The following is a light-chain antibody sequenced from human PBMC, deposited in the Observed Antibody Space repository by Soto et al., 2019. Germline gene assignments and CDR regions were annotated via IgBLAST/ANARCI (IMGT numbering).Light chain of an antibody. J-gene: IGKJ1*01. Sequence: DIQMTQSPFTPSASLGDRVTITCRASQSISSWLAWYQQEPGKAPKLLIYKASSLESGVPSRFSGSGSGTEFTLTISSLQPDDFATYYCQQYNSYSTFGQGTKV. V-gene: IGKV1-5*03. CDR2: KAS. CDR1: QSISSW. CDR3: QQYNSYST.